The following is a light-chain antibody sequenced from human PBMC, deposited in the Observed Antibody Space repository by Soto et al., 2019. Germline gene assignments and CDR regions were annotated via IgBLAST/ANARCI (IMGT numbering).Light chain of an antibody. CDR3: KHYNSYSEA. V-gene: IGKV1-5*01. J-gene: IGKJ1*01. CDR1: QTISFW. Sequence: DIQMHQSPSTLSASVGDRVPITGRASQTISFWLAWYQQKPGKAPKLLIYDASSLESGVPSRFSGSGSGTEFTLTISSLQPDDFATYYCKHYNSYSEAVGQGTKVAIK. CDR2: DAS.